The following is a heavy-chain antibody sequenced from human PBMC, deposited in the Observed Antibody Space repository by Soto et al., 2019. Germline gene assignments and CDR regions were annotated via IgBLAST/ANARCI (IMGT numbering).Heavy chain of an antibody. CDR2: IFPLTDIP. J-gene: IGHJ4*02. CDR3: ARGPLVVLNYFES. V-gene: IGHV1-69*02. CDR1: GGTFRNYP. Sequence: QVQLVQSGTEVKKPGSSVKVSCKASGGTFRNYPINWVRQAPGQGLEWMGSIFPLTDIPDYAQNFQARLTISADKSTSTAYMELSSLTSDDTAMYFGARGPLVVLNYFESWGQGTLVTVSS.